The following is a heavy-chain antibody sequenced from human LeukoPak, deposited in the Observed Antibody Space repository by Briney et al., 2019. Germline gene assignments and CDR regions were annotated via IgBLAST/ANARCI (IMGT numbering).Heavy chain of an antibody. Sequence: SETLSLTCTVSGGSISSYYWSWIRQPPGKGREGIGYIYYSGSTNYNPSLKSRVTISVDTSKNQFSLKLSSVTAADTAVYYCARARYCSGGSCAAIDYWGQGTLVTVSS. CDR3: ARARYCSGGSCAAIDY. CDR1: GGSISSYY. CDR2: IYYSGST. D-gene: IGHD2-15*01. V-gene: IGHV4-59*01. J-gene: IGHJ4*02.